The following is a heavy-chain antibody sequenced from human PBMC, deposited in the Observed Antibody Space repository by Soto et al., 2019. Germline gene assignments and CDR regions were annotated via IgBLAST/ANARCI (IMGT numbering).Heavy chain of an antibody. CDR1: GFTFGINA. J-gene: IGHJ4*02. CDR3: AKSLVAARAFDY. V-gene: IGHV3-23*01. Sequence: VGSLRLSCAASGFTFGINAMSWVRQAPGKGLEWVSTITNTGDAAYSADSVKGRFTISRDNSKNTVYLQMNSLRAEDTAVYYCAKSLVAARAFDYWGQGTLVTVSS. D-gene: IGHD1-26*01. CDR2: ITNTGDAA.